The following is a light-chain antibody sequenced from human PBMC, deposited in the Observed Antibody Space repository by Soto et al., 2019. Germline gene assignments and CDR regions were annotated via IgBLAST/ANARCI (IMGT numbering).Light chain of an antibody. CDR2: GAS. Sequence: EIVLTQSPGTLSLSSGERATLSCMASQSVSSSYLAWYQQKPGQAPRFLISGASTRATGIPDRFSGSGSGTDFTLTISRLEPEDFAVYYCQQYGSSPTTFGQGTKVDIK. CDR3: QQYGSSPTT. J-gene: IGKJ1*01. CDR1: QSVSSSY. V-gene: IGKV3-20*01.